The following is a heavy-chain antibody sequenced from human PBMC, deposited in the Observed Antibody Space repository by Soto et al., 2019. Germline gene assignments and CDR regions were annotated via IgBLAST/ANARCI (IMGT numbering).Heavy chain of an antibody. V-gene: IGHV3-23*01. CDR3: AKGRGQTWHFDY. CDR2: ISGSGGTA. D-gene: IGHD3-10*01. J-gene: IGHJ4*02. CDR1: GFTFSSYA. Sequence: VQLLESGGGSVQPGGSLRLSCAASGFTFSSYAMHWVRRPPGKGLEWVSSISGSGGTAYYAVSVKGRFSISRDSLVNTLYLQMNSLRAEDTAVYYFAKGRGQTWHFDYWGQGTLVTVSP.